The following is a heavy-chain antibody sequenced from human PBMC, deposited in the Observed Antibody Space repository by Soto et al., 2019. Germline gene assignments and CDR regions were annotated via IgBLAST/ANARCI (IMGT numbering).Heavy chain of an antibody. V-gene: IGHV4-34*01. J-gene: IGHJ2*01. CDR3: ARGSGLNWYFDL. CDR2: INHSGST. Sequence: QVQLQQWGAGLLKPSETLSLTCAVYGGSFSGYYWSWIRQPPGKGLEWIGEINHSGSTNYNPSLKSRVTISVDTSKNQFSLKLSSVTAADTAVYYCARGSGLNWYFDLWGRGTLVTVSS. CDR1: GGSFSGYY.